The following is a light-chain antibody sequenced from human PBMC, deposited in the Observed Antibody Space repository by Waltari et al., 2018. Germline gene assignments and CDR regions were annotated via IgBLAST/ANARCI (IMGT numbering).Light chain of an antibody. CDR3: AAWDDSLTYV. Sequence: QSVLTQPPSASGTPGQRVTISCSGSTSDIGGNTVVWYQQLPGTAPKLLIHSNDQRPSGVPDRFSGFKSGTSASLAISGLQSEDEGECFCAAWDDSLTYVFGTGTKVTVL. J-gene: IGLJ1*01. V-gene: IGLV1-44*01. CDR2: SND. CDR1: TSDIGGNT.